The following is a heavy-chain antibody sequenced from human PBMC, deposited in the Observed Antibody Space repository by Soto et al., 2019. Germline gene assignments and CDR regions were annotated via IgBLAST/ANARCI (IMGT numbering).Heavy chain of an antibody. D-gene: IGHD3-9*01. CDR3: ARAVVLTFTRFYDMDV. CDR1: GGTFSSYS. Sequence: QVQLVQSGAEVKTPGSSVKVSCKASGGTFSSYSINWVRQAPGQGLEWMGRLIPMFGTTDYAQRFQGRVTFTADESTSTASMEMTNLTSEDTAVYYCARAVVLTFTRFYDMDVWGQGTTVTVSS. J-gene: IGHJ6*02. CDR2: LIPMFGTT. V-gene: IGHV1-69*18.